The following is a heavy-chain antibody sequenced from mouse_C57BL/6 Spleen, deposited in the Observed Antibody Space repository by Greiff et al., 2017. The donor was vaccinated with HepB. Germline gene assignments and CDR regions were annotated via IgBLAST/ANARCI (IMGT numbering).Heavy chain of an antibody. CDR3: TRGYYGNYVYYFDY. D-gene: IGHD2-1*01. V-gene: IGHV5-9-1*02. J-gene: IGHJ2*01. CDR1: GFTFSSYA. CDR2: ISSGGDYI. Sequence: EVKLVESGEGLVKPGGSLKLSCAASGFTFSSYAMSWVRQTPEKRLEWVAYISSGGDYIYYADTVKGRFTISRDTARNTLYLQMSSLKSEDTAMYYCTRGYYGNYVYYFDYWGQGTTLTVSS.